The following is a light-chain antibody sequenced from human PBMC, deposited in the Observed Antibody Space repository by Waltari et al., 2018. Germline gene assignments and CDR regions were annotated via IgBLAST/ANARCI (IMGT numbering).Light chain of an antibody. Sequence: QSVLTQPPSASGTPGQRVTISCSGSTSNIGSHTVNWYHHLPGPAPKLLIFSNFHRPSGVPDRISGSKSGTSASLAISGLQSEDEGVYYCAAWDDSLNGVIFGGGTKLTVL. CDR1: TSNIGSHT. J-gene: IGLJ2*01. V-gene: IGLV1-44*01. CDR2: SNF. CDR3: AAWDDSLNGVI.